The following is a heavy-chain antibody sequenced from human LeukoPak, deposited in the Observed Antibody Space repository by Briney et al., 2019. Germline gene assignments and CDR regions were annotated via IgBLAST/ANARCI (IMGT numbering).Heavy chain of an antibody. Sequence: HPGGSLRLSCAASGFTFSDHYMDWVRQAPGKGPEWVGRTRNKANSYTTEYAASVKGRFTISRDDSKNSLYLQMNSLKTEDTAVYYCARVGYSYGGEYYFDYWGQGTLVTVSS. D-gene: IGHD5-18*01. J-gene: IGHJ4*02. CDR2: TRNKANSYTT. CDR3: ARVGYSYGGEYYFDY. V-gene: IGHV3-72*01. CDR1: GFTFSDHY.